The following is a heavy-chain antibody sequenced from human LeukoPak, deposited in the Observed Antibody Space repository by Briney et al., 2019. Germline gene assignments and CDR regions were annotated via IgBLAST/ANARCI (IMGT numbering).Heavy chain of an antibody. V-gene: IGHV3-7*04. D-gene: IGHD6-19*01. Sequence: GGSLRLSCAASGFTFTNDFMTWVRQDPGKGLEWVANMRVDGTDIHYADSVKGRFTISSDNARNSLYLQMNTLRADDTAVYYCARGRGWTYDSWGRGTLVTVSS. CDR2: MRVDGTDI. J-gene: IGHJ4*02. CDR3: ARGRGWTYDS. CDR1: GFTFTNDF.